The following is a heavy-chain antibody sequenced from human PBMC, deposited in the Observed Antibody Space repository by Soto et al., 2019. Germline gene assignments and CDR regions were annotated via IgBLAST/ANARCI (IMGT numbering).Heavy chain of an antibody. CDR3: AKDHSSGSNDY. J-gene: IGHJ4*02. CDR1: GFTFSSYG. CDR2: ISYDGSNK. V-gene: IGHV3-30*18. Sequence: GSLRLSCAASGFTFSSYGMHWVRQAPGKGLEWVAVISYDGSNKYYADSVKGRFTISRDNSKNTLYLQMNSLRAEDTAVYYCAKDHSSGSNDYWGQGTLVTVSS. D-gene: IGHD3-22*01.